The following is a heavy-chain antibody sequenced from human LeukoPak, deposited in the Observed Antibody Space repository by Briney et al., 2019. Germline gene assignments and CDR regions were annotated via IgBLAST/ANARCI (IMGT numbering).Heavy chain of an antibody. Sequence: ASVKVSCKAPGYTFTGYYMHWVRQAPGQGLEWMGWINPNSGGTNYAQKFQGRVTMTRDTSISTAYMELSRLRSDDTAVYYCARDGPSGYYYDSSGYPRDYYYMDVWGKGTTVTVSS. J-gene: IGHJ6*03. CDR2: INPNSGGT. CDR3: ARDGPSGYYYDSSGYPRDYYYMDV. V-gene: IGHV1-2*02. CDR1: GYTFTGYY. D-gene: IGHD3-22*01.